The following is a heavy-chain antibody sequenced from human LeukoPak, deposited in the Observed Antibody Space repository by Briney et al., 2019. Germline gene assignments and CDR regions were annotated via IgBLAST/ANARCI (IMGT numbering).Heavy chain of an antibody. CDR1: GGSISSYY. CDR2: IYYSGTT. Sequence: SQTLSLTCTVSGGSISSYYWSWIRQPPGKGLEWNGLIYYSGTTNYNPSLKSRVTISEDTSKHQFSLKLSSVTAADTAVYYWARSPPPYYYGSGSSVNYFDYWGQGTLVTGSS. V-gene: IGHV4-59*01. D-gene: IGHD3-10*01. CDR3: ARSPPPYYYGSGSSVNYFDY. J-gene: IGHJ4*02.